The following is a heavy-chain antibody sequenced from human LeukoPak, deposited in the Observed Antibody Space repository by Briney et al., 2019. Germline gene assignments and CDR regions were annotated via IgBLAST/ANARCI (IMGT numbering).Heavy chain of an antibody. CDR2: INHSGST. CDR3: ASREMTYGMDV. V-gene: IGHV4-34*01. J-gene: IGHJ6*02. Sequence: PSETLSLTCAVYGGSFSGYYWSWIRQPPGKGLEWIGEINHSGSTNYNPSLKSRVTISVDTSKNQFSLKLSSVTAADTAVYYCASREMTYGMDVWGQGTTVTVSS. D-gene: IGHD5-24*01. CDR1: GGSFSGYY.